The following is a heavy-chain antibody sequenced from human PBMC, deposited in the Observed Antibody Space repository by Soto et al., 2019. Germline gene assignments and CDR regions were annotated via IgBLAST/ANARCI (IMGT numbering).Heavy chain of an antibody. Sequence: PSETLSPTCAVSGGSISRSNWWSWVRQPPGKGLEWIGEIYHSGSTNYHPSLKSRVTISVDKSKNQFSLKLTSLTAADTAVYYCARSITFDWLFFDNWGQGTLVTVSS. CDR3: ARSITFDWLFFDN. CDR1: GGSISRSNW. J-gene: IGHJ4*02. CDR2: IYHSGST. V-gene: IGHV4-4*02. D-gene: IGHD3-9*01.